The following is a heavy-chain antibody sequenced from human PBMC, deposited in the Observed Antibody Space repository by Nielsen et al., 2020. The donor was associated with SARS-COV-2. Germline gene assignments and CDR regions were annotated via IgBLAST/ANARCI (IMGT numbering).Heavy chain of an antibody. D-gene: IGHD2-15*01. CDR3: AKDWTAIVVVPSGGVDY. CDR2: ISYDGSNK. V-gene: IGHV3-30*18. Sequence: GSSLNLSCAASGFTFSTYGMHWVRQAPGKGLEWVAAISYDGSNKYYVDSVKGRFTISRDNSKNTLYLQMSSLREEDTAVYYCAKDWTAIVVVPSGGVDYWGQGTLVTVSS. CDR1: GFTFSTYG. J-gene: IGHJ4*02.